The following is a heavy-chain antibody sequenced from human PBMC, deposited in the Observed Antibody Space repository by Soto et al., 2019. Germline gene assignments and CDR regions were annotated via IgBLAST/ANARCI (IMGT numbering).Heavy chain of an antibody. CDR3: ARASMGYYGSESYSLHFYFDY. J-gene: IGHJ4*02. Sequence: ASVKVSCKASGYTFTSCDINWVRQATGQGLEWMGWMNPNSGNTGYAQKFQGRVTMTRNTSISTAYMELSRLRSDDTAVYYCARASMGYYGSESYSLHFYFDYRAQRTPVTVAS. CDR1: GYTFTSCD. V-gene: IGHV1-8*01. D-gene: IGHD3-10*01. CDR2: MNPNSGNT.